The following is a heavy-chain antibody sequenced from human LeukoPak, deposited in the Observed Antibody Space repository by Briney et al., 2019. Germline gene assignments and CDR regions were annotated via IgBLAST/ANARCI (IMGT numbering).Heavy chain of an antibody. J-gene: IGHJ6*02. CDR3: AREAVYSDRNYYYYYYGMDI. V-gene: IGHV3-48*01. D-gene: IGHD4-17*01. CDR2: ISSSSSTR. Sequence: GGSLRLSCAASGFTVSSNYMSWVRQAPGKGLEWVSYISSSSSTRYYADSLKGRFTISRDNGKNSLYLQMNSLRAEDTAVYYCAREAVYSDRNYYYYYYGMDIWGQGTTVTVSS. CDR1: GFTVSSNY.